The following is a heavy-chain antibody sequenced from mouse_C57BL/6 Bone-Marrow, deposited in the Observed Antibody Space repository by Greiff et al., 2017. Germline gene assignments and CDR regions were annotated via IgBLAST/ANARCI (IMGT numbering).Heavy chain of an antibody. D-gene: IGHD2-4*01. V-gene: IGHV1-12*01. CDR3: ARRVGLRAVWYCDY. CDR1: GYTFTSYN. J-gene: IGHJ2*01. CDR2: IYPGNGDT. Sequence: QVQLQQSGAELVRPGASVKMSCKASGYTFTSYNMHWVKQTPRQGLEWIGAIYPGNGDTSYNQKFKGKATLTVDKSSSTDYMQLSSLTSEDSAVYFCARRVGLRAVWYCDYWGQGTTLTVSS.